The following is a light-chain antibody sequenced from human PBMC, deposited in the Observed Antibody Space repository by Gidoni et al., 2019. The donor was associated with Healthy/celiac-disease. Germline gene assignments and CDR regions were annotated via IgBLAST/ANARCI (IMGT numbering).Light chain of an antibody. J-gene: IGLJ2*01. Sequence: QSALTQPASVSGSPGQSITISCTGTSTAVGGYNSVSWYQHHPAKAPNLMIYDVSTRPSVVSNRFSGSKSGNTASLTISGLQAEDDADYYCSSYTSSRPVFGGGTKLTVL. CDR3: SSYTSSRPV. V-gene: IGLV2-14*03. CDR1: STAVGGYNS. CDR2: DVS.